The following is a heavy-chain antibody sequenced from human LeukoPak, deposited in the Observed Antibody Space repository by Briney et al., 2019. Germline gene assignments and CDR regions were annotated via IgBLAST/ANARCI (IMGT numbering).Heavy chain of an antibody. J-gene: IGHJ6*03. CDR3: ARDHLSSGSSPDYYYYYYMDV. CDR2: INSDGSST. V-gene: IGHV3-74*01. CDR1: RFTFSTYW. D-gene: IGHD6-19*01. Sequence: GGSLRLSCAASRFTFSTYWMHWVRQAPGKGLVWVSRINSDGSSTGYADSVKGRFTISRDNAKNTLYLQMNSLRAEDTAVYYCARDHLSSGSSPDYYYYYYMDVWGKGTTVTISS.